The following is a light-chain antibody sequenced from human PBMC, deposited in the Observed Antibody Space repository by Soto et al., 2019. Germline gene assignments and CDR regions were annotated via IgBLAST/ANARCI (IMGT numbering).Light chain of an antibody. CDR2: KAS. V-gene: IGKV1-5*03. CDR3: QHYNSSSEA. J-gene: IGKJ1*01. CDR1: QTISSW. Sequence: DIQITQSPSTLSGSVGDRVTITCRASQTISSWLAWYGQTPGKAPKILIYKASTLTSGVPSRFSRSGAGTECTRPISSLQPDDVATYYCQHYNSSSEAFGQGTKVDIK.